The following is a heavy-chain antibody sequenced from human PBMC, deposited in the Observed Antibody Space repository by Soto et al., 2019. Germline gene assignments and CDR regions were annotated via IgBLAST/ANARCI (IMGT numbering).Heavy chain of an antibody. V-gene: IGHV3-9*01. D-gene: IGHD3-3*01. Sequence: GGSLRLSCAASGFTFDDYAMHWVRQAPGKGLEWVSGISWNSGSIGYADSVKGRFTISRDNAKNSLYLQMNSLRAEDTALYYCAKGGRVVVIIPVYFDYWGQGTLVTVSS. J-gene: IGHJ4*02. CDR2: ISWNSGSI. CDR3: AKGGRVVVIIPVYFDY. CDR1: GFTFDDYA.